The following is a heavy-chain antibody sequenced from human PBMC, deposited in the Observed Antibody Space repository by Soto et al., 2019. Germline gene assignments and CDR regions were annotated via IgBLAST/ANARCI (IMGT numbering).Heavy chain of an antibody. CDR3: AGGREYYYYGMDV. CDR2: IWYDGSNK. CDR1: GFTFSSYG. Sequence: QVQLVESGGGVVQPGRSLRLSCAASGFTFSSYGRHWVRQAPGKGLEWVAVIWYDGSNKYYADSVKGRFTISRDNSKNTLYLQMNSLRAEDTAVYYCAGGREYYYYGMDVWGQGTTVTVPS. D-gene: IGHD3-16*01. J-gene: IGHJ6*02. V-gene: IGHV3-33*01.